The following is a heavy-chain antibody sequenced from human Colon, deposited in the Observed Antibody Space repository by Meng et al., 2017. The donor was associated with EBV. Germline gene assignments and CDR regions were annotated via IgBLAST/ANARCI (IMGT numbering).Heavy chain of an antibody. J-gene: IGHJ4*02. Sequence: QGQPQEAGPGLVKPSGTLSLTCAVPGGSLSSRNWWSWVRQPPGKGLEWIGEIYHSGSTNYNPSLKSRVTISVDESKNQFSLRLSSVTAADTAVYYCARVGAYCGGDCYHPRWGQGTLVTVSS. CDR3: ARVGAYCGGDCYHPR. D-gene: IGHD2-21*02. CDR1: GGSLSSRNW. V-gene: IGHV4-4*02. CDR2: IYHSGST.